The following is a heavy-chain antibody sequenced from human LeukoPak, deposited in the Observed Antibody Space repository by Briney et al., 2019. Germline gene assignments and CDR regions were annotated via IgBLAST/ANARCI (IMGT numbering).Heavy chain of an antibody. J-gene: IGHJ6*02. Sequence: PSETLSLTCAVYGGSFSGYYWSWIRQPPGKGLEWIGEINHSGSTNYNPSLKSRVTISVDTSKNQFSLKLSSVTAADTAVYYCARKGSRGSSYHHNMPRHYYGMDVWGQGTTVTVSS. D-gene: IGHD1-26*01. CDR2: INHSGST. V-gene: IGHV4-34*01. CDR1: GGSFSGYY. CDR3: ARKGSRGSSYHHNMPRHYYGMDV.